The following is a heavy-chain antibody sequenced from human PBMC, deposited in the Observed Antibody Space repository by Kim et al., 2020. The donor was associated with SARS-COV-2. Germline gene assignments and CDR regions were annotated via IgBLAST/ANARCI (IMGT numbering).Heavy chain of an antibody. CDR2: INTNTGNP. J-gene: IGHJ6*03. CDR3: ARAAGITIVGVVIIDYYMDV. Sequence: ASVKVSCKASGYTFTSYAMNWVRQAPGQGLEWMGWINTNTGNPTYAQGFTGRFVFSLDTSVSTAYLQLSSLKAEDTAVYYCARAAGITIVGVVIIDYYMDVWGKGPTVPVSS. CDR1: GYTFTSYA. D-gene: IGHD3-3*01. V-gene: IGHV7-4-1*02.